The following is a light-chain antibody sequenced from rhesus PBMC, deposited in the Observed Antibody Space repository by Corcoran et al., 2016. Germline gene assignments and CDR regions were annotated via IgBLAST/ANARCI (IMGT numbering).Light chain of an antibody. J-gene: IGKJ1*01. CDR1: QGISSY. Sequence: DIQMSQSPSSLSASVGDRVTITCRASQGISSYLNWYQQKPGKAPKLLIYYANSLASGVPSMVSGSGSGTDYTLTISSLQPEDFATYYCQQGYSTPCAFGQGTKVEIK. V-gene: IGKV1-32*03. CDR2: YAN. CDR3: QQGYSTPCA.